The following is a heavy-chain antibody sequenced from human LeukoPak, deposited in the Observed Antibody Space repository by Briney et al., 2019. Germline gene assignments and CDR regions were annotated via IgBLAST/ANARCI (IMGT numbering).Heavy chain of an antibody. CDR1: GYSFISNG. CDR3: ARIRRFRGEAVAGSCDN. V-gene: IGHV1-18*04. J-gene: IGHJ4*02. Sequence: GASVKVSCKASGYSFISNGINWVRQAPGQGLDWMGWISTYTGNTHYAQKVQDRVTMTTDTSTSTAYMELRSLRSADTAVYFCARIRRFRGEAVAGSCDNWGQGTLVTVSS. D-gene: IGHD6-19*01. CDR2: ISTYTGNT.